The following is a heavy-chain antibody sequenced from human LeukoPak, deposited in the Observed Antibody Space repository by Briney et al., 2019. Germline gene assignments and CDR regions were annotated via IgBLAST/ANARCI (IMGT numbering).Heavy chain of an antibody. CDR1: GFTLSGYW. Sequence: GGSLRLSCAGSGFTLSGYWMTWVRRAPGKGLEWVANIKYDGSEKQNVDSVKGRFTISRDNAKNSLYLQMNSLRVEDMAVYYCARGLGWLDPWGQGTLVTVSS. V-gene: IGHV3-7*01. CDR3: ARGLGWLDP. CDR2: IKYDGSEK. J-gene: IGHJ5*02.